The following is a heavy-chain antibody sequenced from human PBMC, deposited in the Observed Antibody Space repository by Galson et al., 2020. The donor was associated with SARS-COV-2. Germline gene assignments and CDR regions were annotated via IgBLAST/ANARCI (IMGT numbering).Heavy chain of an antibody. J-gene: IGHJ4*02. CDR3: AAGAVAGTGY. Sequence: GESLKISCAASGFPFRSYVLSLVRQAPGRGLEWVSGVSGSGGSTYYADSVRGRFTIPRDSSRNTLYLQMNSLRADDTAVYYCAAGAVAGTGYWGQGTLVTVSS. CDR1: GFPFRSYV. CDR2: VSGSGGST. V-gene: IGHV3-23*01. D-gene: IGHD6-19*01.